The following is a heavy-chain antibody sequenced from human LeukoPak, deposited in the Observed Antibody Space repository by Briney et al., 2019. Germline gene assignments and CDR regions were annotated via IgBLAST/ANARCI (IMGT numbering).Heavy chain of an antibody. CDR1: GFTFSRSG. D-gene: IGHD2-15*01. CDR3: AKTLAAPFFFEH. CDR2: ISHDGANK. J-gene: IGHJ4*02. Sequence: GRSLRLSCAASGFTFSRSGIHWVRQAPGKGLEWVALISHDGANKHYADSVKGRFNISGDDSMNTVYLQMNGLRPEDSAVYFCAKTLAAPFFFEHWGQGTLVTVSA. V-gene: IGHV3-30*18.